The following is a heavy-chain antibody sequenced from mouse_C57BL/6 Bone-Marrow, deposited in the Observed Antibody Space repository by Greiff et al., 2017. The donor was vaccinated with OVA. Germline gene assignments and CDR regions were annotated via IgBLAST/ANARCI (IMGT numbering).Heavy chain of an antibody. V-gene: IGHV1-26*01. CDR2: INPNNGGT. CDR3: ARSGRAWFAY. J-gene: IGHJ3*01. D-gene: IGHD1-1*01. Sequence: QQSHGKSLEWIGDINPNNGGTSYNQKFKGKATLTVDKSSSTAYMELRSLTSEDSAVYYCARSGRAWFAYWGQGTLVTVSA.